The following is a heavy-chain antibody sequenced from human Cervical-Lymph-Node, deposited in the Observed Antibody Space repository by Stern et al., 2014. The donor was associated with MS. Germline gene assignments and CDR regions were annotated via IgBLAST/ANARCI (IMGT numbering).Heavy chain of an antibody. CDR1: GGSISSYY. V-gene: IGHV4-59*01. CDR3: ARNQYGSGKLGWFDP. D-gene: IGHD3-10*01. CDR2: IYYSGST. Sequence: QVQLQESGPGLVKPSETLSLTCTVSGGSISSYYWSWIRQPPGKGLEWIGCIYYSGSTNYNPSLKGRVTISVDASKNQFSLKLSSVTAADTAVYYCARNQYGSGKLGWFDPWGQGTLVTVSS. J-gene: IGHJ5*02.